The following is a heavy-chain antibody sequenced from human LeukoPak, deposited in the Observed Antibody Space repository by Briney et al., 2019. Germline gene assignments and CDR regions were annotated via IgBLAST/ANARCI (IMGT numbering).Heavy chain of an antibody. CDR2: ISGSGGRT. CDR1: GFIFNNND. CDR3: AKKDRGTFDY. J-gene: IGHJ4*02. D-gene: IGHD2-15*01. Sequence: GGSLRLSCSASGFIFNNNDMSWVRQAPGKGLEWVSGISGSGGRTTYADSVKGWFIISRDNSKNTLYLQMNSLRAEDTAVYYCAKKDRGTFDYWGQGTLVTVSS. V-gene: IGHV3-23*01.